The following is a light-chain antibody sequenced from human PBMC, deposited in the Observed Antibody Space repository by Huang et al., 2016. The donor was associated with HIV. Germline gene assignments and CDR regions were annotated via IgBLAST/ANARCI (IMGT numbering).Light chain of an antibody. V-gene: IGKV3-15*01. Sequence: EIVMTQSRATLSVSPGERATLSCRASQKISRLAWYQQKSGQAPRLLIYAGSSRATGIPAWVSGSGSGTEFTLTVSSLQSDDFALYYCQQYDDWPPWTFGQGTQVDI. J-gene: IGKJ1*01. CDR3: QQYDDWPPWT. CDR2: AGS. CDR1: QKISR.